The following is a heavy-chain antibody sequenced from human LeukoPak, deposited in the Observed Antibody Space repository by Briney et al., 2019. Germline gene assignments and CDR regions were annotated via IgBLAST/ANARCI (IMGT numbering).Heavy chain of an antibody. CDR3: ASLYSSSPTPIDY. Sequence: GGSLRLSCAASGFTFSGYWMTWVRQAPGKGLEWVANIKQDGSEKNYVDSVKGRFTISRDNSKNSLYLQMSSLRAEDTAVYYCASLYSSSPTPIDYWGQGTLVTVSS. V-gene: IGHV3-7*01. CDR1: GFTFSGYW. D-gene: IGHD6-13*01. CDR2: IKQDGSEK. J-gene: IGHJ4*02.